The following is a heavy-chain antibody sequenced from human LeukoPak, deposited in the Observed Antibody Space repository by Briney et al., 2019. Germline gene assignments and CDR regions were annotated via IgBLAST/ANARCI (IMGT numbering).Heavy chain of an antibody. CDR1: GGSISNYD. V-gene: IGHV4-59*12. D-gene: IGHD6-19*01. Sequence: SETLSLTCTVSGGSISNYDWSWIRQFPGKGLEWTGYIYNSGSTNYNPSLKSRVTISVDTSKNQFSLKLSSVTAADTAVYYCARGSEWLVLFWGQGTMVTVSS. J-gene: IGHJ3*01. CDR3: ARGSEWLVLF. CDR2: IYNSGST.